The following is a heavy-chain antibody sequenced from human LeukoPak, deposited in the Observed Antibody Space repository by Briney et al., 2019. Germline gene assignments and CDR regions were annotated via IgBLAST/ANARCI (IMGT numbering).Heavy chain of an antibody. CDR1: GFTFSSYA. CDR3: AKAPDYSGSSLFDY. V-gene: IGHV3-23*01. J-gene: IGHJ4*02. Sequence: GGSLRLSCAASGFTFSSYAMSWVRQAPGKGLEWVSAISGSGGSTYYADSVKGRFTISGDNSKNTLYLQMNSLRAEDTAVYYCAKAPDYSGSSLFDYWGQGTLVTVSS. CDR2: ISGSGGST. D-gene: IGHD1-26*01.